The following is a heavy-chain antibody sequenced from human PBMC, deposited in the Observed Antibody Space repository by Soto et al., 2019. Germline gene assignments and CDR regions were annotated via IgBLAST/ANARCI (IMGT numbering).Heavy chain of an antibody. D-gene: IGHD1-26*01. CDR1: GGSFSGYY. Sequence: SETLSLTCAVYGGSFSGYYWSWIRQPPGKGLEWIGEINHSGSTNYNPSLKSRVTISVDTSKNQFSLKLSSVTAADTAVYYCARGQRRVVGATPFWFDPWGQGTLVTVSS. CDR2: INHSGST. CDR3: ARGQRRVVGATPFWFDP. J-gene: IGHJ5*02. V-gene: IGHV4-34*01.